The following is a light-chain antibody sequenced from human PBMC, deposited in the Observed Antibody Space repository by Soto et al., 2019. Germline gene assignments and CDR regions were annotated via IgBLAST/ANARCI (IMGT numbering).Light chain of an antibody. Sequence: EIVMTQSPATLSMSPGERATLSCRASQSISSNLAWYQQKPGQAPRLLIYGASTRATGTPARFSGSGSGTEFILTISSLQSEDFAVYYCQQYNNWPPWTCGQGTKVEIK. CDR1: QSISSN. J-gene: IGKJ1*01. CDR2: GAS. CDR3: QQYNNWPPWT. V-gene: IGKV3-15*01.